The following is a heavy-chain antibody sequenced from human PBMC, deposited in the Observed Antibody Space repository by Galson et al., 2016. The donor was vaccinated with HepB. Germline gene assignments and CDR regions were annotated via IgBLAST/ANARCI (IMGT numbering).Heavy chain of an antibody. D-gene: IGHD1-26*01. CDR2: VSAKNGNT. Sequence: SVKVSCKASGYTFISYGISWVRQAPGQGLEWMGWVSAKNGNTNYPQRFRGRVTMTTDTSTSTAYMELRSLRSDDTAVYYCARVAWGGSGSYFAWWGQGTLVTVSS. CDR1: GYTFISYG. V-gene: IGHV1-18*01. J-gene: IGHJ4*02. CDR3: ARVAWGGSGSYFAW.